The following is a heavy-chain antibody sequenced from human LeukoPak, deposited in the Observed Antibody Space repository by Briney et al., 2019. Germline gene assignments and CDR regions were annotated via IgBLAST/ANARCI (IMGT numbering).Heavy chain of an antibody. CDR2: IYYRGST. CDR3: ARGGAAAGTLDY. J-gene: IGHJ4*02. CDR1: GGSISSGDYY. D-gene: IGHD6-13*01. Sequence: PSETLSLTCTVSGGSISSGDYYWSWIRQPPGKGLEWIGYIYYRGSTYYNPSLKSRVTISVDTSKNQFSLKLSSVTAADTAVYYCARGGAAAGTLDYWGQGTLVTVSS. V-gene: IGHV4-30-4*08.